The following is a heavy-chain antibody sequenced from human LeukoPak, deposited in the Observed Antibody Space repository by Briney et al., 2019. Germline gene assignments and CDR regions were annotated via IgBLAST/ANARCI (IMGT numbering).Heavy chain of an antibody. J-gene: IGHJ6*03. D-gene: IGHD4-17*01. CDR1: GFTFSSYE. CDR3: ARENYGDLIYCYYYMDV. CDR2: ISSSGSTI. V-gene: IGHV3-48*03. Sequence: PGGSLRLSCAASGFTFSSYEMNWVRQAPGKGLEWVSYISSSGSTIYYADSVKGRFTISRDNAKNSLYLQMNSLRAEDTAVYYCARENYGDLIYCYYYMDVWGKGTTVTVSS.